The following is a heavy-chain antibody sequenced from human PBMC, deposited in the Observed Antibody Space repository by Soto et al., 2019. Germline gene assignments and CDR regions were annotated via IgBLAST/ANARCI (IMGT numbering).Heavy chain of an antibody. CDR2: INEGGSGK. CDR1: GFTFSSYW. Sequence: EVQLVESGGVLVQPGGSLRLSCTGSGFTFSSYWMSWVRKAPGKGLEWVANINEGGSGKYYGDSVRGRFTLSRDNTENALFLQMNSLRVEDTAVYYCARAWYNAVWGNYFDYWGHCFLVTVS. CDR3: ARAWYNAVWGNYFDY. J-gene: IGHJ4*01. D-gene: IGHD1-20*01. V-gene: IGHV3-7*01.